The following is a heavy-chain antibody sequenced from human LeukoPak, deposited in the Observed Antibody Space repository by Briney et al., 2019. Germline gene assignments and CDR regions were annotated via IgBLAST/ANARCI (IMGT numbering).Heavy chain of an antibody. V-gene: IGHV4-38-2*02. CDR3: ARGLAVAGAFDY. CDR1: GYSISSGYY. D-gene: IGHD6-13*01. J-gene: IGHJ4*02. Sequence: SETLSLTCTVSGYSISSGYYWGWIRQSPGKGLEWIGSIYHSGSTYYNPSLKSRVTISVDRSKNQFSLKLSSVTAADTAVYYCARGLAVAGAFDYWGQGTLVTVSS. CDR2: IYHSGST.